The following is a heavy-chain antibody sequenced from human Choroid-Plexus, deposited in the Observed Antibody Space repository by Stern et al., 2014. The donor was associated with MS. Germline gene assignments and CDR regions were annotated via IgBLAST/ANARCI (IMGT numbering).Heavy chain of an antibody. J-gene: IGHJ6*02. D-gene: IGHD3-3*01. Sequence: QVQLVQSGAEVKKPGASVKVSCKTSGYIFTGYYIHWVRQAPGQGLEWSAWINPNTGGTKYAQKFQGRVTRGRDTSISTAYVELSSLTSDDTAVYYCARDQRGITIFGVVTDYYYLGMDVWGQGTTVTVSS. CDR3: ARDQRGITIFGVVTDYYYLGMDV. V-gene: IGHV1-2*02. CDR2: INPNTGGT. CDR1: GYIFTGYY.